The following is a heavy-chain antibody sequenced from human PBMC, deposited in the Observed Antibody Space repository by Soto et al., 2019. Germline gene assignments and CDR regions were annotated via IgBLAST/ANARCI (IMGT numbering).Heavy chain of an antibody. Sequence: SETLSLTCTVSGYSISSGYYWGWIRQPPGKGLEWIGSIYHSGSTYYNPSLKSRVTISVDTSKNQFSLKLSSVTAADTAVYYCASLYYYDSSGYYYFDYWGQGTLVTVSS. V-gene: IGHV4-38-2*02. CDR2: IYHSGST. J-gene: IGHJ4*02. CDR3: ASLYYYDSSGYYYFDY. D-gene: IGHD3-22*01. CDR1: GYSISSGYY.